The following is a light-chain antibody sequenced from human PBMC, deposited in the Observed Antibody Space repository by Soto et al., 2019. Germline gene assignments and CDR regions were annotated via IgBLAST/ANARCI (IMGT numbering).Light chain of an antibody. CDR2: KAS. Sequence: DIQMTQSPSTLSASVGDRVTITCRASQSISDWLAWYQQKPGKAPYLLIYKASNLESGVPSRFSGSGSGTEFTLTISSLQPDDFSTYYCQKHNDFPITLRQGARLE. V-gene: IGKV1-5*03. CDR3: QKHNDFPIT. CDR1: QSISDW. J-gene: IGKJ5*01.